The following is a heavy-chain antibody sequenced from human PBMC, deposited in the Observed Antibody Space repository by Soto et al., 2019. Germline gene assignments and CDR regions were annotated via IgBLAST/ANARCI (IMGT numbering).Heavy chain of an antibody. CDR3: ARDTDRRDYGGNSVYYYGMDV. J-gene: IGHJ6*02. Sequence: QVQLVQSGAEVKKPGSSVKVSCKASGGTFSSYAISWVRQAPGQGLEWMGGIIPIFGTANYAQKFQGRVTITADESTSTAYMELSSLRSEDTAMYYCARDTDRRDYGGNSVYYYGMDVWGQGTTVTVSS. D-gene: IGHD4-17*01. V-gene: IGHV1-69*01. CDR2: IIPIFGTA. CDR1: GGTFSSYA.